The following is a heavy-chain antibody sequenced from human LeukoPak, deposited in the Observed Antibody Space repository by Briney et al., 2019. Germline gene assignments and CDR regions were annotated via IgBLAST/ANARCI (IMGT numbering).Heavy chain of an antibody. CDR3: ARYGSGTYPRFDY. V-gene: IGHV4-59*08. J-gene: IGHJ4*02. CDR1: GGSIRGYY. CDR2: IYYSGST. D-gene: IGHD3-10*01. Sequence: SENLSLTCTVSGGSIRGYYWSWLRQPPGKGLEWIGYIYYSGSTNYNPSLQSRVTISVDTSKNQFSLNLTSVTAADTAVYYCARYGSGTYPRFDYWGQGILVTVSS.